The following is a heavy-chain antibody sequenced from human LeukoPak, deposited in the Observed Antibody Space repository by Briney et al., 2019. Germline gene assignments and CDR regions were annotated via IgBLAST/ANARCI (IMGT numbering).Heavy chain of an antibody. CDR3: AKSNYYGSGSYFGPFDY. CDR2: ISWNSGSI. V-gene: IGHV3-9*01. Sequence: PGGSLRLSCAASGFTFDDYAMHWVRPAPGKGLEWVSGISWNSGSIGYADSVKGRFTISRDNAKSSLYLQMNSLRAEDTALYYCAKSNYYGSGSYFGPFDYWGQGTLVTVSS. CDR1: GFTFDDYA. J-gene: IGHJ4*02. D-gene: IGHD3-10*01.